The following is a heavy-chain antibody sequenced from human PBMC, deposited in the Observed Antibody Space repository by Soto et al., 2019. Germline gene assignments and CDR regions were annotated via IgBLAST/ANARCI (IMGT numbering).Heavy chain of an antibody. CDR3: ARRYCGGRSCYSYFDY. D-gene: IGHD2-15*01. CDR1: GGSFSDGDYY. V-gene: IGHV4-30-4*01. CDR2: TSYIGTA. J-gene: IGHJ4*02. Sequence: ASETLSLTCSVSGGSFSDGDYYWSWIRQPPGKGLEWIGYTSYIGTAYYNPSLKSRVTISVDTSKNQFSLKLSSVTAADTAVYYCARRYCGGRSCYSYFDYWGQGTLVTVSS.